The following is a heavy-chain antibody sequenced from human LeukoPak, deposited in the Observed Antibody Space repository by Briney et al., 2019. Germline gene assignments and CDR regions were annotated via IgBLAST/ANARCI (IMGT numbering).Heavy chain of an antibody. CDR1: GFTYSVYW. V-gene: IGHV3-7*01. CDR3: VRHYYDSSGWSFDM. Sequence: GGSLRLSCAASGFTYSVYWMGWVRQAPGKGLEWVADIKHDGSETYHVDFVKGRFTISRDNAESSLYLQMNSLGAEDTALYYCVRHYYDSSGWSFDMWGQGTMVTVSP. CDR2: IKHDGSET. D-gene: IGHD3-22*01. J-gene: IGHJ3*02.